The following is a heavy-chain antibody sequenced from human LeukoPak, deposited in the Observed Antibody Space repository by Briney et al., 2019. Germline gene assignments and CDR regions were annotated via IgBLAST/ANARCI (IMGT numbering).Heavy chain of an antibody. CDR3: ARWLHGGFAYFQH. CDR2: IYYTGST. Sequence: SETLSLTCTVSGGSISSSSYYCGWIRQPPGKGLEWFGSIYYTGSTFYNPSLRSRVTISVDTSKNQFSLKLSSVTAADTAVYYCARWLHGGFAYFQHWGQGTLVTVNS. V-gene: IGHV4-39*01. CDR1: GGSISSSSYY. J-gene: IGHJ1*01. D-gene: IGHD4-23*01.